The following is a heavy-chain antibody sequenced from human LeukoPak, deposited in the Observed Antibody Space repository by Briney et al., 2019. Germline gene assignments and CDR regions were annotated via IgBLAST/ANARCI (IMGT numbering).Heavy chain of an antibody. CDR3: AREEQYRNYFDH. Sequence: ASVKVSCKASGYTLTDSYMHWVRQAPGQGLEWLAWINPNSGDTNYAQKFQGRVTATSDTSISTAYMELSGLTSDDTAVYFCAREEQYRNYFDHWGQGTLVTVSS. V-gene: IGHV1-2*02. D-gene: IGHD1/OR15-1a*01. J-gene: IGHJ4*02. CDR2: INPNSGDT. CDR1: GYTLTDSY.